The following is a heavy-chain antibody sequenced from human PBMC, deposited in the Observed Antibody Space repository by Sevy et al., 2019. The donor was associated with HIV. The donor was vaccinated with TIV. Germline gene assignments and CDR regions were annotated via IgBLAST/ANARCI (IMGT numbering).Heavy chain of an antibody. J-gene: IGHJ6*02. CDR1: GYTFTSYG. V-gene: IGHV1-18*01. D-gene: IGHD2-2*01. CDR3: AREEVVPSYYYGMDV. Sequence: ASVKVSCKASGYTFTSYGISWVRQAPGQGLEWMGWISAYNGNTNYAQKLQGRVTMTTDTSTSTADMELRGLRSDDTAVYYCAREEVVPSYYYGMDVWGQGTTVTVSS. CDR2: ISAYNGNT.